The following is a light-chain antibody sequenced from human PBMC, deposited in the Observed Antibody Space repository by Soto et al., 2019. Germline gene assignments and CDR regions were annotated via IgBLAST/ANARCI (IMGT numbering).Light chain of an antibody. Sequence: QSVLTQPPSASGTPGQRVTISCSGSSSNIGSNTVNWYQQLPGTAPKLLIYSNNQRPSGVPDRFFGSKSGTSASLAISGLQSEDEADYYCAPWDDSLNGPVFGGGTKLTVL. V-gene: IGLV1-44*01. CDR3: APWDDSLNGPV. CDR2: SNN. CDR1: SSNIGSNT. J-gene: IGLJ2*01.